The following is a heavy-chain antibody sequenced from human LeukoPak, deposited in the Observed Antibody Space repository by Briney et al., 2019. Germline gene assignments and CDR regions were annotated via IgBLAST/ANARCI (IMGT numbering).Heavy chain of an antibody. CDR2: INHNGNVN. Sequence: GGSLRLSCSASGFTFSSYAMNWARQAPGKGLEWVASINHNGNVNYYVDSVKGRFTISRDNAKDSLYLQMSNLRAEDTAVYFCARGGGLDVWGQGATVTVSS. CDR3: ARGGGLDV. D-gene: IGHD3-16*01. CDR1: GFTFSSYA. J-gene: IGHJ6*02. V-gene: IGHV3-7*03.